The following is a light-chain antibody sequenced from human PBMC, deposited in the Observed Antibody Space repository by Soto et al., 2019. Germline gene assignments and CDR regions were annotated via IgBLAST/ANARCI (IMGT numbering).Light chain of an antibody. CDR2: DTS. Sequence: AIQMTQSPSSLSASVGDRVTITCRASQGVRNHLGWYQQKPGQAPKLLIYDTSSLQYGVPSRFSGSGSGTDFTLTISSLQPEDFATYYCLQDYNYPYTFGQGTRLEIK. CDR3: LQDYNYPYT. CDR1: QGVRNH. V-gene: IGKV1-6*01. J-gene: IGKJ2*01.